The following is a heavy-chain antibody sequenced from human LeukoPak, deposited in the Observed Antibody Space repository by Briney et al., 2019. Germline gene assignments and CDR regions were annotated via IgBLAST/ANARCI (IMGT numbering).Heavy chain of an antibody. CDR3: AKEAGFGELFPNILVNY. CDR1: GFTFSSYA. CDR2: ISNSDDNT. J-gene: IGHJ4*02. V-gene: IGHV3-23*01. D-gene: IGHD3-10*01. Sequence: PGGSLRLSCAVSGFTFSSYAMSWVRQAPGKGLEWVSTISNSDDNTYYADSVKGRFTISRDNSKNTLYLQMNSLRAEDTAVYYCAKEAGFGELFPNILVNYWGQGTLVTVSS.